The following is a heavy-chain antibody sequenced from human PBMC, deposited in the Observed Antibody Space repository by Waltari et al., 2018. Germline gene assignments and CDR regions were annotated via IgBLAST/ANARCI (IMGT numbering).Heavy chain of an antibody. V-gene: IGHV3-33*08. Sequence: QVQLVESGGGVVQPGRSLRLSCAASGFTFSSYGMHWVRQAPGKGLEWVAVIWYDGSNKYYADSVKGRFTISRDNSKNTLYLQMNSLRAEDTAMYYCAGSGYELPCNYWGQGTLVTVSS. D-gene: IGHD5-12*01. CDR1: GFTFSSYG. J-gene: IGHJ4*02. CDR3: AGSGYELPCNY. CDR2: IWYDGSNK.